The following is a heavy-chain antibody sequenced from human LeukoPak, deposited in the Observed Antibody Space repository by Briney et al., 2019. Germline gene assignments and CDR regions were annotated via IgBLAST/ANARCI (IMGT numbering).Heavy chain of an antibody. CDR2: IYRGETT. Sequence: PSETLSLTCSVSGGSINNYWWRWIRQPPGKGLEWIGYIYRGETTNYNPSLKSRVTLSVDTSKYQISLKLNSVTAADTAVYYCATHWLEATKMYSYWFDPWGQGTLVTVSS. V-gene: IGHV4-4*09. CDR3: ATHWLEATKMYSYWFDP. J-gene: IGHJ5*02. CDR1: GGSINNYW. D-gene: IGHD1/OR15-1a*01.